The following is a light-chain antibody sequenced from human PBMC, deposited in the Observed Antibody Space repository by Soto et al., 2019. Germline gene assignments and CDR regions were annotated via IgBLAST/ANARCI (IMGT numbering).Light chain of an antibody. CDR3: QQYDNLPGYT. J-gene: IGKJ2*01. Sequence: DIQMTQSPSSLSASVGDRVTITCQASQGMRNYLNWYQHKPGKAPKLLIYDASNLEAGVPSRFSASGSGTDFSFTISSLQPEDIATYYCQQYDNLPGYTFGQGTKLEIK. CDR1: QGMRNY. V-gene: IGKV1-33*01. CDR2: DAS.